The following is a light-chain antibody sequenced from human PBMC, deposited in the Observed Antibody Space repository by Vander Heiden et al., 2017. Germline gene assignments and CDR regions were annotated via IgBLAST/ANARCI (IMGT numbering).Light chain of an antibody. J-gene: IGLJ1*01. CDR1: SSDVGAYND. CDR2: DVS. CDR3: NSYTSSTTLYV. V-gene: IGLV2-14*03. Sequence: QSALTQPVSVSGSPGQSITISCTGTSSDVGAYNDVSWYQQHPGKAPKLMIFDVSNRPSGVSNRFSGSKSGNTASLTISGLQAEDEADYFCNSYTSSTTLYVIGTGTKVTVL.